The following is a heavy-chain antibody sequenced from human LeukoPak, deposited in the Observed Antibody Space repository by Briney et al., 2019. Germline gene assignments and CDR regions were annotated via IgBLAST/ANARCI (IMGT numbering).Heavy chain of an antibody. CDR1: GXTVSADY. J-gene: IGHJ4*02. Sequence: PGGSLRLSCAVSGXTVSADYVTWVRQAPGKGLEWISVIYVGGNTYYADSVKGRFTISRDNSKNTLYLQMNSLRAEDTAVYYCARVISSSYASGGLYYFDYWGQGTLVTVSS. CDR3: ARVISSSYASGGLYYFDY. V-gene: IGHV3-53*01. CDR2: IYVGGNT. D-gene: IGHD3-10*01.